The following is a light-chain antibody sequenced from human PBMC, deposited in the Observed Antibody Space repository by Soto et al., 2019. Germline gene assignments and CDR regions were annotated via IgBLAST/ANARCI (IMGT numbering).Light chain of an antibody. J-gene: IGKJ5*01. CDR3: QQYGSSPPIT. CDR1: QSVSSSY. V-gene: IGKV3-20*01. Sequence: EIVLTQSPGTLSLSPGERATLSFRPSQSVSSSYLAWYQQKPGQAPRLLIYGASSRATGIPDRFSGSGSGTDFTLTISRLEPEDFAVYYCQQYGSSPPITFGQGTRLEI. CDR2: GAS.